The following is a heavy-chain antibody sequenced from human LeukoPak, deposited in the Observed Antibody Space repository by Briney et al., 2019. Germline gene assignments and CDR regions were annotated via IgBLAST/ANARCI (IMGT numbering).Heavy chain of an antibody. CDR3: ARQGYDILTGYIDAFDI. Sequence: SETLSLTCTVSGGSISSYYWSWIRQPPGKGLEWIGYISYSGSTNHNPSLKRRVTISIDTSKNQFSLKLRSVTAADTAIYYCARQGYDILTGYIDAFDIWGQGTMVTVSS. V-gene: IGHV4-59*08. CDR1: GGSISSYY. CDR2: ISYSGST. D-gene: IGHD3-9*01. J-gene: IGHJ3*02.